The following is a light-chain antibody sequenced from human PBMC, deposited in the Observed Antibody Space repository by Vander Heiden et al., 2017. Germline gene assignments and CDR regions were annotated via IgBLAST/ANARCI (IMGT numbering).Light chain of an antibody. CDR3: QQDNNWPLT. CDR1: QSVSSN. Sequence: IVMTQSPATLSVSPGERATLSCRASQSVSSNLAWYQQKPGQAPRLLIYGASTRATGIPARFSGSGSGTEFTLTISSLQSEDFAFYYCQQDNNWPLTFGRGTKVEIK. V-gene: IGKV3-15*01. CDR2: GAS. J-gene: IGKJ4*01.